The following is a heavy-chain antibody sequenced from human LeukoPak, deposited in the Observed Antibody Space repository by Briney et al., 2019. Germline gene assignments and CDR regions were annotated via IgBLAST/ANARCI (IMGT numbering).Heavy chain of an antibody. CDR1: GGSISSYY. D-gene: IGHD3-22*01. CDR3: ARHLYYYDSSGYYDAFDI. CDR2: IYYSGST. J-gene: IGHJ3*02. V-gene: IGHV4-59*08. Sequence: SETLSLTCTVSGGSISSYYWSWIRQPPGKGLEWIRYIYYSGSTNYNPSLKSRVTISVDTSKNQFSLKLSSVTAADTAVYYCARHLYYYDSSGYYDAFDIWGQGTMVTVSS.